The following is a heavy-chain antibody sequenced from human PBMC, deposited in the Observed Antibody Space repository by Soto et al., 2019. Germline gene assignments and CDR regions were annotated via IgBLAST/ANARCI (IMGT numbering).Heavy chain of an antibody. D-gene: IGHD6-19*01. CDR2: SDFSGRLT. J-gene: IGHJ4*02. Sequence: EVQILESGGALIQPGGSLRLSCAASGFTSSMTWVRQAPGKGLEWVSASDFSGRLTYYADSVKGRFTIFRDTSVNTLFLQMNSLRTEDPAVYYCANILVGQWLVPGGYWGPGTLVTVSS. V-gene: IGHV3-23*01. CDR3: ANILVGQWLVPGGY. CDR1: GFTSS.